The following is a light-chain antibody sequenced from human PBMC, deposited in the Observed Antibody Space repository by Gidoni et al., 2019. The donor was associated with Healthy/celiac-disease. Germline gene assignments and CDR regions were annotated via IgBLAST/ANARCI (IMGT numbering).Light chain of an antibody. CDR2: SNN. CDR1: SSNIGSNT. Sequence: QSVLTQPPSASGTPGQRVTISCSGSSSNIGSNTVNWYQQPPGTAPQLLIYSNNQRPSGVPDRFSGSKSGTAASLAISGLQSEDEADYYCAAWDDSLNGVVFGGWTKLTVL. CDR3: AAWDDSLNGVV. J-gene: IGLJ2*01. V-gene: IGLV1-44*01.